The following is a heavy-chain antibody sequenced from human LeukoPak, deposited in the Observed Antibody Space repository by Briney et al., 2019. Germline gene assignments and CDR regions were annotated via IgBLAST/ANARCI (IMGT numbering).Heavy chain of an antibody. Sequence: GGSLRLSCAASGFTFSSYAMSWVRQAPGKGLEWVSAIGGSGGSTYYADSVKGRFTISRDNSKNTLYLQMNSLRAEDTAVYYCAKPSYDFWSGSNDYWGQGTLVTVSS. CDR3: AKPSYDFWSGSNDY. D-gene: IGHD3-3*01. CDR2: IGGSGGST. V-gene: IGHV3-23*01. J-gene: IGHJ4*02. CDR1: GFTFSSYA.